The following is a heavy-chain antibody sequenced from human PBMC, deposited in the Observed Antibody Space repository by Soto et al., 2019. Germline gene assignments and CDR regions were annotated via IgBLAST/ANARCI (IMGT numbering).Heavy chain of an antibody. D-gene: IGHD6-6*01. J-gene: IGHJ4*02. CDR3: ARDKAEGEYSTPHTSLGIDY. V-gene: IGHV3-30-3*01. Sequence: PGGSLRLSCAASGFTFSSYAMHWVRQAPGKGLEWVAVISYDGSNKYYADSVKGRFTISRDNSKNTLYLQMHSLRAEDTAVYYCARDKAEGEYSTPHTSLGIDYWGQGTLVTVSS. CDR2: ISYDGSNK. CDR1: GFTFSSYA.